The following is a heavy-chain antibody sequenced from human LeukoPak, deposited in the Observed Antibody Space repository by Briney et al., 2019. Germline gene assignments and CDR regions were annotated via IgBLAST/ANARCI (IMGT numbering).Heavy chain of an antibody. CDR2: VYYSGST. Sequence: SETLSLTCTVSGGSISNYYWSWIRQPPGKGLEWIGYVYYSGSTNYNPSLKSRVTILVDTARNQYSLRLSSVTAADTAVYYCARHNGGIVRANFDPCCRGHLATVSS. CDR3: ARHNGGIVRANFDP. V-gene: IGHV4-59*01. J-gene: IGHJ5*02. D-gene: IGHD2-15*01. CDR1: GGSISNYY.